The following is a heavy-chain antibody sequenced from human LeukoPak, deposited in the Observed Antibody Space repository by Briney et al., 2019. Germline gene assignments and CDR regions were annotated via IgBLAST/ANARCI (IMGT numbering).Heavy chain of an antibody. J-gene: IGHJ5*02. CDR1: GFTFSSYE. CDR2: ITSSGNTM. CDR3: ARLRSKYWFDP. Sequence: GGSLRLSCAVSGFTFSSYEMNWVRQAPGKGLEWVSFITSSGNTMYYADSVKGRFTISRDNAKNSPYLQMNSLRADDTAVYYCARLRSKYWFDPWGQGTLVTVSS. D-gene: IGHD4-11*01. V-gene: IGHV3-48*03.